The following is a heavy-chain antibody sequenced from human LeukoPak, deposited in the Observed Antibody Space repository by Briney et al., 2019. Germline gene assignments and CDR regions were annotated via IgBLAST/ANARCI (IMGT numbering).Heavy chain of an antibody. CDR1: GYTFTSHG. Sequence: NRGESLNIPCKGSGYTFTSHGIGWVRQMPGKGLEWMGIIYPGDSESRYSPSSQGQVTISADNSITTAYLQWGSLKASDTAMYYCARVGQAAAACAGDYWGQGTLVTVSS. D-gene: IGHD6-13*01. CDR2: IYPGDSES. CDR3: ARVGQAAAACAGDY. J-gene: IGHJ4*02. V-gene: IGHV5-51*01.